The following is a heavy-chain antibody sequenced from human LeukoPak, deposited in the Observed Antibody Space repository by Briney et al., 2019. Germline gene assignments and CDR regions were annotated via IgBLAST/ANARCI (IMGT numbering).Heavy chain of an antibody. CDR1: GFTFSSYD. V-gene: IGHV3-13*01. J-gene: IGHJ3*02. D-gene: IGHD3-22*01. CDR3: AVYDSSEGAFDI. CDR2: IGTAGDT. Sequence: QPGGSLRLSCAASGFTFSSYDMHWVRQATGKGLEWVSAIGTAGDTYYPGSVKGRFTISRENAKNSLYLQMNSLRAGDTAVYYCAVYDSSEGAFDIWGRGTMVTVSS.